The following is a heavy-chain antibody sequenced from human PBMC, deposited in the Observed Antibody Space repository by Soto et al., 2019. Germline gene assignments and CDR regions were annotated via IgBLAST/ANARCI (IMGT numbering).Heavy chain of an antibody. V-gene: IGHV1-58*02. CDR2: IVVGSGNT. CDR3: AAEGGSGTHRYDY. J-gene: IGHJ4*02. Sequence: QMQLVQSGPEVKKPGTSVKVSCKASGFNFTSSAMQWVRQARGQRLEWIGWIVVGSGNTNYAQKFQERVTITRYMSTSTAYMELSSLRSEDTAVYYCAAEGGSGTHRYDYGGQGTLVIVSS. CDR1: GFNFTSSA. D-gene: IGHD3-10*01.